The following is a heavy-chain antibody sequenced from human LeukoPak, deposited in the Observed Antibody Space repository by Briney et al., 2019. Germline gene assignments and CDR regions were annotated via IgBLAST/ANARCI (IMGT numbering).Heavy chain of an antibody. D-gene: IGHD3-3*01. Sequence: GGSLRLSCAASGFTFSSYWMSWVRQAPGKGLEWVANIKQDGSEKYYVDSVKGRFTISRDNAKNSLYLQMNSLRAEDTAVYYCARAGYYDFWSGYFPFDYWGQGTLVTVSS. CDR3: ARAGYYDFWSGYFPFDY. CDR2: IKQDGSEK. V-gene: IGHV3-7*01. J-gene: IGHJ4*02. CDR1: GFTFSSYW.